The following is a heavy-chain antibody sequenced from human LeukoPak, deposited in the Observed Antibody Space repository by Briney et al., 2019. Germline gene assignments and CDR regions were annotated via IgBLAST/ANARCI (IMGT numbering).Heavy chain of an antibody. CDR2: INPDGSEK. D-gene: IGHD3-3*01. J-gene: IGHJ4*02. CDR1: GLTFSNFW. V-gene: IGHV3-7*05. Sequence: GGSLRLSCAASGLTFSNFWMSWVRQAPGKGLEWVANINPDGSEKNYVGSVKGRFTISRDNAKSSLYLQMNSLGVEDTAVYYCARGGGSGHHFDCWGQGALVTVSS. CDR3: ARGGGSGHHFDC.